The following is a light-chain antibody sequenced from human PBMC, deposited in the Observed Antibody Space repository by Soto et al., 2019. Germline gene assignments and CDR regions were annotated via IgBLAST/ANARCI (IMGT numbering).Light chain of an antibody. Sequence: IVLTQSPVSLSLSPGERATLSCRASESISRSLAWYQQRPGQAPRLLMYDASNRATGISQRFSGSGSGTDFTLTISSLEPEDFAVYYCLQRSDWRTFGRGTKVDIK. CDR3: LQRSDWRT. CDR2: DAS. CDR1: ESISRS. V-gene: IGKV3-11*01. J-gene: IGKJ1*01.